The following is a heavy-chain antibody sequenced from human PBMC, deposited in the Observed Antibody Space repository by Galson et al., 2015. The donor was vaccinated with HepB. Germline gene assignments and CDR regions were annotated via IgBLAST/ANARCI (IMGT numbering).Heavy chain of an antibody. CDR3: ARGTPYYYGSGSYRDAEYFQH. D-gene: IGHD3-10*01. CDR1: GGSISSYY. Sequence: SETLSLTCTVSGGSISSYYWSWIRQPPGKGLEWIGYIYYSGSTNYNPSLKSRVIISVDTSKNQFSLKLSSVTAADTAVYYCARGTPYYYGSGSYRDAEYFQHWGQGTLVTVSS. J-gene: IGHJ1*01. CDR2: IYYSGST. V-gene: IGHV4-59*01.